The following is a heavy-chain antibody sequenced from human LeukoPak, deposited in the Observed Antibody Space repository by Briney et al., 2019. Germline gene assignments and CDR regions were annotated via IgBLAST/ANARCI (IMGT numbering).Heavy chain of an antibody. CDR1: GFTFSSYE. J-gene: IGHJ6*03. CDR3: SRVYYYMDV. CDR2: ISSSGSTI. Sequence: GGSLRPSCAASGFTFSSYEMNWVRQAPGKGLEWVSYISSSGSTIYYADSVKGRLTSSRDNAKNALYLQMNSLRAEDTAVYYCSRVYYYMDVWGKGTTVTVSS. V-gene: IGHV3-48*03.